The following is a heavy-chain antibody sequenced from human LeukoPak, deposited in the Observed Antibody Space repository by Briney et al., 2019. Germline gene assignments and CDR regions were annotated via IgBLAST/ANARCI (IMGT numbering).Heavy chain of an antibody. Sequence: PGGSLRLSCAASGFTFSNAWMSWVRQAPGKGLEWVGRIKSKTDGGTTDYAAPVKGRFTISRDDSKNTLYLQMNSLKTEDTAVYYCTTAPYGNYYYYYMDVWGKGTTVTVSS. CDR2: IKSKTDGGTT. J-gene: IGHJ6*03. D-gene: IGHD4-17*01. CDR3: TTAPYGNYYYYYMDV. V-gene: IGHV3-15*01. CDR1: GFTFSNAW.